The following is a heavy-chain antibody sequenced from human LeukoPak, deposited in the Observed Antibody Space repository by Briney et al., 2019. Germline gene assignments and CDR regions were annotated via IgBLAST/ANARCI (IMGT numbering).Heavy chain of an antibody. V-gene: IGHV4-31*03. D-gene: IGHD6-13*01. CDR3: AREPALAAAGTGDWFDP. CDR2: IYYSGST. J-gene: IGHJ5*02. CDR1: GGSISSGGYY. Sequence: TLSLTCTVSGGSISSGGYYWSWIRQHPGKGLEWIGYIYYSGSTYYNPSLKSRVTISVDTSKNQFSLKLSSVTAADTAVYYCAREPALAAAGTGDWFDPWGQGTLVTVSS.